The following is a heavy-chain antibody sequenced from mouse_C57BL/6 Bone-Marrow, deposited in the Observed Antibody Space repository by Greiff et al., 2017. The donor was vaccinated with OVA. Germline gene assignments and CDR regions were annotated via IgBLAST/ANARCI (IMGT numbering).Heavy chain of an antibody. J-gene: IGHJ4*01. CDR3: ANYGSSYHAMDY. Sequence: EVKLQESGGGLVKPGASLKLSCAASGFTFTSYAMAWVRQSPGKRLEWVGTISHSGSYTYYPDNVKGRFTLSRDNAKNTLYLQMSQLKSEDTAFYYCANYGSSYHAMDYWGQGTSVTVSS. D-gene: IGHD1-1*01. CDR1: GFTFTSYA. V-gene: IGHV5-4*03. CDR2: ISHSGSYT.